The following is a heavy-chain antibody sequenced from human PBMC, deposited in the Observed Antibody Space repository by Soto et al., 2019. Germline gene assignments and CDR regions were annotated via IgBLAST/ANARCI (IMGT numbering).Heavy chain of an antibody. D-gene: IGHD3-10*01. J-gene: IGHJ6*03. Sequence: TLSLTYTVSGGSISSYFWSWIRQPPGKGLEWIGYIYYSGSTNYNPSLKSRVTISVDTSKNQFSLKLSSVTAADTAVYYCARNTYYYGSGSYYYYYMDVWGKGTTVTVSS. V-gene: IGHV4-59*01. CDR1: GGSISSYF. CDR2: IYYSGST. CDR3: ARNTYYYGSGSYYYYYMDV.